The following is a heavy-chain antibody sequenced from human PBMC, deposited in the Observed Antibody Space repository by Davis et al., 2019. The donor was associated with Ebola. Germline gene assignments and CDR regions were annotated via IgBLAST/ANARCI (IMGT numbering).Heavy chain of an antibody. CDR3: ARDWDCTGGSCRNCFDP. CDR1: GYTFSDYG. Sequence: ASVKVSCKASGYTFSDYGISWVRQAPGQGLEWMGWIRTSNGETKLAQNLQGRVTMTTDRSTSTVYMDLRSLTSDDTAVYYYARDWDCTGGSCRNCFDPWGQGTQVIVSA. CDR2: IRTSNGET. J-gene: IGHJ5*02. V-gene: IGHV1-18*01. D-gene: IGHD2-15*01.